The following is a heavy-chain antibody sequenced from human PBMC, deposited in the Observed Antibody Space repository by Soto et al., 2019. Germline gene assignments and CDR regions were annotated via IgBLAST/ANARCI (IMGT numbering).Heavy chain of an antibody. CDR3: ARIRVFGVVDYYYGMDV. D-gene: IGHD3-3*01. V-gene: IGHV3-48*03. Sequence: EVQLVESGGGLVQPGGSLRLSCAASGFTFSSYEMNWVRQAPGKGLEWVSYISSSGSTIYYADSVKGRFTISRDNAKNSLYLKMNSLRAEDTAVYYCARIRVFGVVDYYYGMDVWGQGTTVTVSS. CDR1: GFTFSSYE. CDR2: ISSSGSTI. J-gene: IGHJ6*02.